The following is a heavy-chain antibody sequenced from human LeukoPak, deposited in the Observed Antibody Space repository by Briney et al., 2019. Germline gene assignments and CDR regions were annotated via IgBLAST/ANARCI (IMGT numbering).Heavy chain of an antibody. CDR2: ISWHSGRI. CDR1: GFSFDDYA. J-gene: IGHJ6*03. D-gene: IGHD2/OR15-2a*01. Sequence: GGSLRLSCAASGFSFDDYAMHWVRQAPGKGLEWVSGISWHSGRIAYADSVRGRFTISRDNAKNSLSLQMNSLRDDDTAVHYCAKDAYGGATFFYYMDVWGKGTTVIVSS. CDR3: AKDAYGGATFFYYMDV. V-gene: IGHV3-9*01.